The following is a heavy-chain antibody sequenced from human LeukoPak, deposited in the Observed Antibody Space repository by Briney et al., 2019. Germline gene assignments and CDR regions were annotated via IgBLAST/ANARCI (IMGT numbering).Heavy chain of an antibody. D-gene: IGHD5-18*01. Sequence: ASVKVSCKASGYTFTGYYMHWVRQAPGQGLEWMGWINPNSGGTNYAQKFQGRFTMTRDTSISTAYMELSRLRSDDTAVYYCARDFGDVDTAEDTDYWGQGTLVTVSS. J-gene: IGHJ4*02. CDR1: GYTFTGYY. V-gene: IGHV1-2*02. CDR2: INPNSGGT. CDR3: ARDFGDVDTAEDTDY.